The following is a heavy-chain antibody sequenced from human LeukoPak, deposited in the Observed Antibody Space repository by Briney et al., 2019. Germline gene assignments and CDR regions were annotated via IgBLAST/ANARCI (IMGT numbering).Heavy chain of an antibody. CDR3: ARVPSYGYLNWFDP. Sequence: PSETLSLTCAVYGGSFSGYYWSWIRQPPGKGLEWIGEINHSGSTYYNPSLKSRVTISVDTSKNQFSLKLSSVTAADTAVYYCARVPSYGYLNWFDPWGQGTLVTVSS. V-gene: IGHV4-34*01. CDR1: GGSFSGYY. J-gene: IGHJ5*02. CDR2: INHSGST. D-gene: IGHD5-18*01.